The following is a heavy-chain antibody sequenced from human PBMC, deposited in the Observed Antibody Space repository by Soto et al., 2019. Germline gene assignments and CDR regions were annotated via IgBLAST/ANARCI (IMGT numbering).Heavy chain of an antibody. CDR2: ISFSGAT. CDR1: GVSITSYF. D-gene: IGHD3-3*01. Sequence: SETLSLTCTVSGVSITSYFWSWIRQTPGKGLDWIGSISFSGATYSNPSLKGRAALSVDTSENHLSLTLNSVTSADTAVYFCARDRRDGYKRYLEFWGQGTRVTVSS. J-gene: IGHJ4*02. CDR3: ARDRRDGYKRYLEF. V-gene: IGHV4-59*01.